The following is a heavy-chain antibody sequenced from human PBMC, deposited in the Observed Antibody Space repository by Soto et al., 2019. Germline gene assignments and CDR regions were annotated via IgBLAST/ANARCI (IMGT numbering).Heavy chain of an antibody. V-gene: IGHV5-51*01. CDR3: ARGGVSTRTFDY. CDR1: GYNFAGYW. CDR2: IYPSDSDT. Sequence: GESLKISCKGSGYNFAGYWIAWVRQMPGKGLELMGIIYPSDSDTRYRPSFQGQVTISADKSISSAYLQWSSLRASDTAMYYCARGGVSTRTFDYWGQGTQVTVSS. J-gene: IGHJ4*02. D-gene: IGHD3-3*01.